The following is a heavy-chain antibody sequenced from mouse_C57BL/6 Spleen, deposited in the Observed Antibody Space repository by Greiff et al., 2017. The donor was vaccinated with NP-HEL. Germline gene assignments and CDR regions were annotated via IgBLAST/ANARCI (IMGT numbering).Heavy chain of an antibody. Sequence: VQLQESGAELAKPGASVKLSCKASGYTFTSYWMHWVKQRPGQGLEWIGYINPSSGYTKYNQKFKDKATLTADKSSSTAYMQLSSLTYEDSAVYDCAREGYSNYDWFAYWGQGTLVTVSA. CDR2: INPSSGYT. J-gene: IGHJ3*01. D-gene: IGHD2-5*01. V-gene: IGHV1-7*01. CDR3: AREGYSNYDWFAY. CDR1: GYTFTSYW.